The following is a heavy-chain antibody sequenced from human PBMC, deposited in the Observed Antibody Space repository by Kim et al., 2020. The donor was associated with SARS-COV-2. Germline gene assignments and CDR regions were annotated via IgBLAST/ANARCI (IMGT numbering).Heavy chain of an antibody. V-gene: IGHV7-4-1*02. D-gene: IGHD6-19*01. J-gene: IGHJ4*02. CDR2: NP. Sequence: NPTYAQGCTGRFVFALDTSVSTAYLQITSLKAEDTAVYYCARAVAGTFDFWGQGTLVTVSS. CDR3: ARAVAGTFDF.